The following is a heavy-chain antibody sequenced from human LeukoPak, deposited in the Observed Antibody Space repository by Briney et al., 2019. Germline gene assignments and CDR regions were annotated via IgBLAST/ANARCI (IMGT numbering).Heavy chain of an antibody. CDR3: ARGPRGGGATN. D-gene: IGHD1-26*01. Sequence: GGSLRLSCAASGFTFGSYSMNWVRQAPGKGLEWVSSISSSSSYIYYADSVKGRFTISRDNAKNSLYLQMNSLRAEDTAVYYCARGPRGGGATNWGQGTLVTVSS. CDR1: GFTFGSYS. CDR2: ISSSSSYI. J-gene: IGHJ4*02. V-gene: IGHV3-21*01.